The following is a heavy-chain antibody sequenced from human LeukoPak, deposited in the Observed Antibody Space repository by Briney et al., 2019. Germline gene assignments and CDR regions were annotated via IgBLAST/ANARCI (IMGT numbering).Heavy chain of an antibody. CDR3: SISLVGAFALDN. CDR2: IRSKANSYAT. J-gene: IGHJ4*02. Sequence: GGSLRLSCAASGFTFSGSAIHWVRQASGKGLERLGRIRSKANSYATAYAASVNGRFTISRDDSKNTAYLQMNSLKTGDTAVYYCSISLVGAFALDNWGQGSLVTVSS. D-gene: IGHD1-26*01. CDR1: GFTFSGSA. V-gene: IGHV3-73*01.